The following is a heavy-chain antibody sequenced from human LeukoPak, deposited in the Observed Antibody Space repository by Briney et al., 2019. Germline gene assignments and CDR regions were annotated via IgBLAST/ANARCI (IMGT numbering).Heavy chain of an antibody. CDR3: TKDPNGDYIGAFDP. CDR2: ITGGHYAT. Sequence: YPGGSLRLSCAASGFSFNSFAMTWVRQAPGKGLEWVSSITGGHYATHNTDSVKGRFTISRDNAKNTLYLQMNSLRADDTAIYYCTKDPNGDYIGAFDPWGQGTLVTVSS. J-gene: IGHJ5*02. CDR1: GFSFNSFA. V-gene: IGHV3-23*01. D-gene: IGHD4-17*01.